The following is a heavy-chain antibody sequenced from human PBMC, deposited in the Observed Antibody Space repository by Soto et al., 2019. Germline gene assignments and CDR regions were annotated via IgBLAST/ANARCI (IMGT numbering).Heavy chain of an antibody. CDR3: ATLPPYYFDTSGYFLED. CDR2: ITTFNGNT. V-gene: IGHV1-18*01. CDR1: GYPFPSHG. Sequence: GASVKVSCKASGYPFPSHGIGWMRQAPGQGLEWMGWITTFNGNTNYAKKFQERVTMTADTSTSTVYMELRSLRYDDTAVYFCATLPPYYFDTSGYFLEDWGQGTLVTVSS. D-gene: IGHD3-22*01. J-gene: IGHJ4*02.